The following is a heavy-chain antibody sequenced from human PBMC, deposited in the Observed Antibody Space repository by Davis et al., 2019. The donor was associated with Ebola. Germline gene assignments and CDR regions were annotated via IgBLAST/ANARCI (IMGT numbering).Heavy chain of an antibody. D-gene: IGHD1-26*01. V-gene: IGHV3-23*01. J-gene: IGHJ3*02. CDR2: ISPSGRST. CDR1: GFAFVNYA. Sequence: GESLKISCAASGFAFVNYAMTWVRQAPGKGLEWVSTISPSGRSTYYAESVKGRFTISRDNSKNTLYLQMNGLRVEDTAIYYCAKDTSNIWFDIWGQGTMVTVSS. CDR3: AKDTSNIWFDI.